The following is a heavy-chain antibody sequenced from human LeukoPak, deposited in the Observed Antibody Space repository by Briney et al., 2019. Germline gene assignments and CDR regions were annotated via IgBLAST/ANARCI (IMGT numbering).Heavy chain of an antibody. Sequence: PSETLSLTCAVYGGSFSGYYWSWIRQPPGKGLEWIGEINHSGSTNYNPSLKSRVTISVDTSKNQFSLKLSSVTAADTAVYYCASRSSGWNWFDPWGQGTLVTVSS. CDR2: INHSGST. CDR3: ASRSSGWNWFDP. D-gene: IGHD6-19*01. J-gene: IGHJ5*02. CDR1: GGSFSGYY. V-gene: IGHV4-34*01.